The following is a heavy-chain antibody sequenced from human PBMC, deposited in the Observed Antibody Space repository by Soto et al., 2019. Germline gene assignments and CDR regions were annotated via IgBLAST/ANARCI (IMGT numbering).Heavy chain of an antibody. J-gene: IGHJ4*02. CDR1: GGSISSGDYY. D-gene: IGHD3-10*01. Sequence: QVQLQESGPGLVKPSQTLSLTCTVSGGSISSGDYYWSWIRQPPGKGLEWIGYIYYSGSTYYNPSLKSRVTISADTSKNQFYLKQSSVTAADTAVYYCARVGGFGATPLDYWGQGTLVTVSS. CDR2: IYYSGST. CDR3: ARVGGFGATPLDY. V-gene: IGHV4-30-4*01.